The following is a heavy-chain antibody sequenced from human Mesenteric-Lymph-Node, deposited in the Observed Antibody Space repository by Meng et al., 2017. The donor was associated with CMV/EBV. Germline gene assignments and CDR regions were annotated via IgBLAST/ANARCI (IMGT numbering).Heavy chain of an antibody. J-gene: IGHJ6*02. V-gene: IGHV3-23*03. CDR1: GFTFSNYV. CDR2: IYSGGSST. Sequence: GGSLRLSCAASGFTFSNYVMNWVRQAPGKGLEWVSVIYSGGSSTFYADSVKGRFTISRDNSKDTLYLQMNSLRAEDTAVYYCARVALYDFWSGYYTGVDYYYYYGMDVWGQGTTVTVSS. D-gene: IGHD3-3*01. CDR3: ARVALYDFWSGYYTGVDYYYYYGMDV.